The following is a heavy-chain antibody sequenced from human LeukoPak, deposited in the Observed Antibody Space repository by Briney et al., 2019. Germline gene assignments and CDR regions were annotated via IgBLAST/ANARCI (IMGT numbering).Heavy chain of an antibody. V-gene: IGHV3-7*01. J-gene: IGHJ4*02. Sequence: PGGSLRLSCAASGFTFSSDWMSWVRQAPGKGLEWVANIKQDGSEKYYVDSVKGRFTISRDNAKNALYLQMNSLRAEDTAVYYCARDRRQNDYWGQGTLVTVSS. CDR2: IKQDGSEK. CDR3: ARDRRQNDY. D-gene: IGHD6-25*01. CDR1: GFTFSSDW.